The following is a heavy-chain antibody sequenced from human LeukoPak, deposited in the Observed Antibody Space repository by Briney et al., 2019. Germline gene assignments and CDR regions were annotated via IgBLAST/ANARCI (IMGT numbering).Heavy chain of an antibody. Sequence: GGSLRLSCAASGFTFDDYPMHWVRQAPGKGLEWVSLISWDGGSTYYADSVKGRFTISRDNSKNSLYLQMNSLRTEDTALYYCAKDGKNNYDIWGQGTMVTVSS. V-gene: IGHV3-43*01. CDR3: AKDGKNNYDI. D-gene: IGHD4-11*01. J-gene: IGHJ3*02. CDR1: GFTFDDYP. CDR2: ISWDGGST.